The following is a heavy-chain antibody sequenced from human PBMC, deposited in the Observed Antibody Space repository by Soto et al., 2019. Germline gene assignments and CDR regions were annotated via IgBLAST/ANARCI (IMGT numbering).Heavy chain of an antibody. D-gene: IGHD2-2*01. V-gene: IGHV4-34*01. J-gene: IGHJ6*02. CDR3: ARVGGYCSSTSCYDAFHYGMDV. CDR1: GGSFSGYY. CDR2: INHSGST. Sequence: QVQLRQWGAGLLKPSETLSLTCAVYGGSFSGYYWSWIRQPPGKGLEWIGEINHSGSTNYNPSLKSRVTISVDTSKNQFSLKLSSVTAADTAVYYCARVGGYCSSTSCYDAFHYGMDVWGQGTTVTVSS.